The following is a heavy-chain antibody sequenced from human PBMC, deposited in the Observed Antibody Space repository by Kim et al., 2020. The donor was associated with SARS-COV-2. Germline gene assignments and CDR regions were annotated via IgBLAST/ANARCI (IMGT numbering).Heavy chain of an antibody. CDR3: ARYHDSSGYYYDLNGNWFDP. CDR1: GGSISSGGYY. J-gene: IGHJ5*02. CDR2: IYYSGST. D-gene: IGHD3-22*01. Sequence: SETLSLTCTVSGGSISSGGYYWSWIRQHPGKGLEWIGYIYYSGSTYYNPSLKSRVTISVDTSKNQFSLKLSSATAADTAVYYCARYHDSSGYYYDLNGNWFDPWGQGTLVTVSS. V-gene: IGHV4-31*03.